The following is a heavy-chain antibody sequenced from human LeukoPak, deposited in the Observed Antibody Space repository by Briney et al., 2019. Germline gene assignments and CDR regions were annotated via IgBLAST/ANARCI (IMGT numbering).Heavy chain of an antibody. V-gene: IGHV4-34*01. CDR2: INHSGST. Sequence: SETLSLTCAVYGGSFSDYYWSWIRQPPGKGLEWIGEINHSGSTNYNPSLKSRVTISVDTSKNQFSLKLSSVTAADTAVYYCARLMESYSRSYSFDYWGLGTLVTVSS. J-gene: IGHJ4*02. CDR3: ARLMESYSRSYSFDY. D-gene: IGHD3-22*01. CDR1: GGSFSDYY.